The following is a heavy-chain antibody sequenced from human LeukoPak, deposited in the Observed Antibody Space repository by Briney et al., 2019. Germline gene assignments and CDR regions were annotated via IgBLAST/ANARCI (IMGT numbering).Heavy chain of an antibody. Sequence: SVKVSCKASGGTFSSYAISWVRQAPGQGLEWMRGIITIFGTANYAQKFQGRVTITTDESTSTAYMELSSLRSEDTAVYYCARDGLGCSSTSCHPLAFDIWGQGTMVTVSS. J-gene: IGHJ3*02. CDR2: IITIFGTA. CDR1: GGTFSSYA. V-gene: IGHV1-69*05. CDR3: ARDGLGCSSTSCHPLAFDI. D-gene: IGHD2-2*01.